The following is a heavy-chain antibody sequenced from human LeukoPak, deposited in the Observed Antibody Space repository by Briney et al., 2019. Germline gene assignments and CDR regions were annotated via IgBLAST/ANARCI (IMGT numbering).Heavy chain of an antibody. V-gene: IGHV1-18*01. Sequence: ASVKVSCKASGGTFGSYAISWVRQAPGQGLEWMGWISAYNGNTNYAQKLQGRVTMTTDTSTSTAYMELRSLRSDDTAVYYCARDGPRLLWFGELSLDYWGQGTLVTVSS. D-gene: IGHD3-10*01. CDR2: ISAYNGNT. J-gene: IGHJ4*02. CDR3: ARDGPRLLWFGELSLDY. CDR1: GGTFGSYA.